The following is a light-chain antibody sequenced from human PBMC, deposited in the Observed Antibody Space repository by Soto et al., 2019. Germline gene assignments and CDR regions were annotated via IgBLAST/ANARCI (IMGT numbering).Light chain of an antibody. CDR1: QNINDY. J-gene: IGKJ1*01. CDR3: QQDGNSPHT. CDR2: GAS. Sequence: EIVLTQAPGTLSLSPGERATLSCRASQNINDYLAWYQQKPGQAPRLLIYGASSRATGIPNRFSGSGSGTDFTLTLSRPKPQAFAVHYGQQDGNSPHTIGQGPKVAI. V-gene: IGKV3-20*01.